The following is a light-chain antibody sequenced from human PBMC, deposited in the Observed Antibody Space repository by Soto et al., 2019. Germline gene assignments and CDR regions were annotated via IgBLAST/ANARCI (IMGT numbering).Light chain of an antibody. CDR1: QSVLYSSNNKNY. CDR2: WAS. J-gene: IGKJ1*01. V-gene: IGKV4-1*01. CDR3: QQYYSTPRA. Sequence: DIVMTQSPDSLAVSLGESATINCKSSQSVLYSSNNKNYLAWYQQKPGQPPKLLIYWASTRESGVPDRFSGSGSGTDFTLTTGTLQAEDVAVYYCQQYYSTPRAFGQGTKVEIK.